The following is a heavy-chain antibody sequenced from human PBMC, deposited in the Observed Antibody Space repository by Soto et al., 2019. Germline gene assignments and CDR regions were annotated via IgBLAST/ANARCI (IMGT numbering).Heavy chain of an antibody. J-gene: IGHJ6*02. CDR2: INPSGGST. V-gene: IGHV1-46*01. Sequence: GASVKVSCKASGYTFTIYDMHWVRQAPGQGLEWMGIINPSGGSTSYAQKFQGRVTMTRDTSTSTVYMELSSLRSEDTAVYYCARDAIDSSGWYYYYYYGMDVWGQGTTVTVSS. CDR1: GYTFTIYD. CDR3: ARDAIDSSGWYYYYYYGMDV. D-gene: IGHD6-19*01.